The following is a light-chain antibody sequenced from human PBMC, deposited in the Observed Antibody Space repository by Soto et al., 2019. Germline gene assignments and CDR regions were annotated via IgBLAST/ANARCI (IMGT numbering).Light chain of an antibody. CDR1: QSLLHSNGYTY. CDR2: LGS. V-gene: IGKV2-28*01. Sequence: DIVMTQSPLYLPVTPGEPASISCRSSQSLLHSNGYTYLDWYLQKPGQSPRLLIYLGSNRASGVPDGFSGSGSGADFTLKISRVEAEDVGVYYCMQALQTPLYTFGQGTKLQI. CDR3: MQALQTPLYT. J-gene: IGKJ2*01.